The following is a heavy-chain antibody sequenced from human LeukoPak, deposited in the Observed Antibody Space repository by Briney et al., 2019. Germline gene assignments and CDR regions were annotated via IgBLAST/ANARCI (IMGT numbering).Heavy chain of an antibody. Sequence: SETLSLTCTVSGGSISSYYWSWIRQPPGKGLEWIGYIYYSGSTNYNPSLKSRVTISVDTSKNQFSLKLSSVTAADTAVYYCARPAYDILTGMDDAFDIWGQGTMVTVSS. CDR2: IYYSGST. J-gene: IGHJ3*02. D-gene: IGHD3-9*01. CDR1: GGSISSYY. V-gene: IGHV4-59*08. CDR3: ARPAYDILTGMDDAFDI.